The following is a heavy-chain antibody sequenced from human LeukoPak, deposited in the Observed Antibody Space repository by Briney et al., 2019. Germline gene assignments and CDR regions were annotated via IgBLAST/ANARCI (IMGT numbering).Heavy chain of an antibody. CDR3: VRFPSISMVRGPWFDP. J-gene: IGHJ5*02. CDR2: IIPIFGTA. Sequence: SVKVSFKSSGGTFSSYAISWGRQPPGQGLEWMGGIIPIFGTANYAQNFQGRGTITAHESTSTAYMELSSLRSEDTAVYYCVRFPSISMVRGPWFDPWGQGTRVTVSS. D-gene: IGHD3-10*01. V-gene: IGHV1-69*13. CDR1: GGTFSSYA.